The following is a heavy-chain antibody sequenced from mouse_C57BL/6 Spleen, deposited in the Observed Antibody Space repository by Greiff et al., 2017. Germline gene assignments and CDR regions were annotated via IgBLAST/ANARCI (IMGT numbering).Heavy chain of an antibody. J-gene: IGHJ4*01. D-gene: IGHD1-1*01. Sequence: EVKLQESGPGLVKPSQSLSLTCSVTGYSITSGYYWNWIRQFPGNKLEWMGYISYDGSNNYNPSLKHRISITRDTSKNQFFLKLNSVTTEDTATDYCAREGYGKEDYAMDYWGQGTSVTVSS. CDR3: AREGYGKEDYAMDY. CDR1: GYSITSGYY. V-gene: IGHV3-6*01. CDR2: ISYDGSN.